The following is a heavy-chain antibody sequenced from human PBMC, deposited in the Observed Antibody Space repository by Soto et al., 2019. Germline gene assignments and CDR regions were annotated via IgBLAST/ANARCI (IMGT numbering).Heavy chain of an antibody. CDR1: GGSISSYY. CDR3: ARQNTMGYYYGSGRKNRGYFDY. Sequence: SETLSLTCTVSGGSISSYYWSWIRQPPGKGLEWIGYIYYSGSTNYNPSLKSRVTISVERSKNQFSLKLISVTAADTAVYYCARQNTMGYYYGSGRKNRGYFDYWGQGTLVTVSS. J-gene: IGHJ4*02. D-gene: IGHD3-10*01. CDR2: IYYSGST. V-gene: IGHV4-59*08.